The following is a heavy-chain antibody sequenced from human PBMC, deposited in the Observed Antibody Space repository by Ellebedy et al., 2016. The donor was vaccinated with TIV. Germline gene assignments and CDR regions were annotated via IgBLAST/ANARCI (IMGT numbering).Heavy chain of an antibody. CDR2: IIPMLGTQ. V-gene: IGHV1-69*04. CDR3: ASVTTELYEYDVFTKLRSAGFDP. D-gene: IGHD3-9*01. CDR1: GGTFSSYA. Sequence: AASVKVSCKASGGTFSSYAISWVRQAPGQGLEWMGRIIPMLGTQNYARKFQGRVTISADKSTNTAYMELNSLRSDDTAVYFCASVTTELYEYDVFTKLRSAGFDPWGQGTLVTVSS. J-gene: IGHJ5*02.